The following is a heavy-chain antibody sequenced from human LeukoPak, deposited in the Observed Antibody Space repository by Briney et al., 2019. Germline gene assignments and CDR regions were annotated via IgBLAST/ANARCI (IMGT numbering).Heavy chain of an antibody. CDR1: GDSVSSNTVT. J-gene: IGHJ4*02. V-gene: IGHV6-1*01. Sequence: SQTLSLTCAISGDSVSSNTVTWNWIRQSPSRGLEWLGRTYYRSKLSTDYSESVKRRITINPDTSKNQFSLHLNSVSPEDTAVYYYARVSGGVFEDWGQGTLVTVSS. CDR2: TYYRSKLST. D-gene: IGHD2-8*02. CDR3: ARVSGGVFED.